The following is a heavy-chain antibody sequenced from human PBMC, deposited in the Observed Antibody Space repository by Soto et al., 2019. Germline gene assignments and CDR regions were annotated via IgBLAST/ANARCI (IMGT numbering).Heavy chain of an antibody. CDR2: ISSNGENT. J-gene: IGHJ4*02. CDR1: RFTSGYHA. Sequence: GGSLRLSCAASRFTSGYHAMNWVRQAPGKGLEWVSTISSNGENTHYADSVKGRFIISSDNSSNTVALQMNSLRVEDTAIYYCAKDREYPRDYFHYWGQGTLVTVS. D-gene: IGHD6-6*01. CDR3: AKDREYPRDYFHY. V-gene: IGHV3-23*01.